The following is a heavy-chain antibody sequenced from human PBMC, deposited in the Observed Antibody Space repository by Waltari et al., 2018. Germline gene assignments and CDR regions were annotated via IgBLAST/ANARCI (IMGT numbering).Heavy chain of an antibody. V-gene: IGHV3-30*02. CDR2: LQYDGSNT. CDR3: SNSYGPF. D-gene: IGHD5-18*01. J-gene: IGHJ4*02. Sequence: QVQLVESGGGVVQPGGSLRLSCAASGFTFRNYGMHWVRQAPGKGLEWVAFLQYDGSNTHYADSVKGRFTISRDNSKSTLYLQMSSLRAEDTAVYYCSNSYGPFWGQGTLVTVSS. CDR1: GFTFRNYG.